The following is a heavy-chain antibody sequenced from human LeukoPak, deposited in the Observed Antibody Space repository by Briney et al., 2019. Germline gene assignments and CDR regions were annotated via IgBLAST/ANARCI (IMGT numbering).Heavy chain of an antibody. D-gene: IGHD1-26*01. CDR1: GFTFSSYE. J-gene: IGHJ6*03. Sequence: GGSLRLSCAASGFTFSSYEMNWVRQAPGKGLEWVSAISGSGGSTYYADSVKGRFTISRDNSKNTLYLQMNSLRAEDTAVYYCAKDGTATYYYYMDVWGKGTTVTISS. CDR2: ISGSGGST. CDR3: AKDGTATYYYYMDV. V-gene: IGHV3-23*01.